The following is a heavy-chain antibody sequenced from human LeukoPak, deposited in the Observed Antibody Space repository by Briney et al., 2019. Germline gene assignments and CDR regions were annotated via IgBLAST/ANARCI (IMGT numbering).Heavy chain of an antibody. J-gene: IGHJ6*03. Sequence: SETLSLTCAVYGGSFSGYYWSWIRQPPGKGLEWIGEINHSGSTNYNPSLKSRVTISVDTSKNQFSLKLSSVTAADTAVYYCARISHYYYYYYMDVWGKGTTVTVSS. CDR1: GGSFSGYY. CDR3: ARISHYYYYYYMDV. CDR2: INHSGST. V-gene: IGHV4-34*01.